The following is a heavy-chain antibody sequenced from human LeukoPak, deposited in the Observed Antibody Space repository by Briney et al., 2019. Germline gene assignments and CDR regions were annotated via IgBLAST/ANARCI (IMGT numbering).Heavy chain of an antibody. CDR2: ISGSGDST. J-gene: IGHJ4*02. CDR1: GFTFSSYA. V-gene: IGHV3-23*01. Sequence: GGSLRLSCAASGFTFSSYAMSWVRQAPGKGLEWVSTISGSGDSTYYADSAKGRFTISRDNSKDTLYLQMSSLRAEDTAIYYCAKTYSSSTEYYFDYWGQGTLVTVSS. D-gene: IGHD6-13*01. CDR3: AKTYSSSTEYYFDY.